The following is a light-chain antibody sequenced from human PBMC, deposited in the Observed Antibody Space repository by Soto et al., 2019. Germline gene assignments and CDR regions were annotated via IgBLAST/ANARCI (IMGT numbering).Light chain of an antibody. CDR3: YSYTSSYTYV. Sequence: QSVLTQPPSVSGAPGQRVTISCTGSSSNIGAGYDVHWYQQLPGTAPKLLIYGNSNRPSGVPDRFSGSKSGTSASLTISELQAEDEADYYCYSYTSSYTYVFGTGTKVTVL. J-gene: IGLJ1*01. V-gene: IGLV1-40*01. CDR1: SSNIGAGYD. CDR2: GNS.